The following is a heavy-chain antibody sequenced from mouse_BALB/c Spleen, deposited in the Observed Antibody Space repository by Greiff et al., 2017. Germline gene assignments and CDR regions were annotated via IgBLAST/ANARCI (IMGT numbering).Heavy chain of an antibody. J-gene: IGHJ3*01. CDR3: VRQDYDYGFAY. CDR2: IRSKSNNYAT. D-gene: IGHD2-4*01. Sequence: EVQVVESGGGLVQPKGSLKLSCAASGFTFNTYAMNWVRQAPGKGLEWVARIRSKSNNYATYYADSVKDRFTISRDDSQSMLYLQMNNLKTEDTAMYYCVRQDYDYGFAYWGQGTLVTVSA. V-gene: IGHV10-1*02. CDR1: GFTFNTYA.